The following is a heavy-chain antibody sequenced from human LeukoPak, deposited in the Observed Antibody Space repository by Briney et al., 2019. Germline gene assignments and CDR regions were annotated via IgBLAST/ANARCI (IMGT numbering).Heavy chain of an antibody. CDR1: GYTFTSYG. Sequence: ASVKVSCKASGYTFTSYGISWVRQAPGQGLEWMGWISAYNGNTNYAQKLQGRVTMTTDTSTSTAYRELRSLRSDDTAVYYCARASVGATPGGWFDPWGQGTLVTVSS. D-gene: IGHD1-26*01. V-gene: IGHV1-18*01. J-gene: IGHJ5*02. CDR3: ARASVGATPGGWFDP. CDR2: ISAYNGNT.